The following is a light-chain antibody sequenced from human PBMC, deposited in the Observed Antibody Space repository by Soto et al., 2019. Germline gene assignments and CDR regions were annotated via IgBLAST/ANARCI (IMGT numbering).Light chain of an antibody. V-gene: IGLV2-14*01. Sequence: QSVLTQPASVSGSPGQSITISCTGTSSDVGAYNYVSWYQQHPGKAPELMIYEVNSRPSGASNRFSGSKSGITASLTISGLQAEDEADYYCSSYASTSTAVFGTGTKVTVL. CDR2: EVN. J-gene: IGLJ1*01. CDR1: SSDVGAYNY. CDR3: SSYASTSTAV.